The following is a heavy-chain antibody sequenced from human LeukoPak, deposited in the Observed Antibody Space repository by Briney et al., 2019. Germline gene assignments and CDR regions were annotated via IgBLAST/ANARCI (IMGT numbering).Heavy chain of an antibody. D-gene: IGHD3-10*01. CDR2: ISGSGDNI. J-gene: IGHJ3*02. CDR3: AKDRVVRGVMGAFDI. V-gene: IGHV3-23*01. CDR1: GFTFSSYA. Sequence: GGSLRLSRAASGFTFSSYAMSWVRQAPGKGLEWVSAISGSGDNIYYADSVKGRFTISRDNSKNTLYLQMNSLRAEDTAVYYCAKDRVVRGVMGAFDIWGQGTMVTVSS.